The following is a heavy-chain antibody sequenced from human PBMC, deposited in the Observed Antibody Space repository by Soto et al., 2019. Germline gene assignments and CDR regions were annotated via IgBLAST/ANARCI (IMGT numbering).Heavy chain of an antibody. CDR2: FDPEDGET. D-gene: IGHD3-3*01. CDR1: GYTLTELS. V-gene: IGHV1-24*01. CDR3: ATPIFGVVPNAFYYGMDV. J-gene: IGHJ6*02. Sequence: ASVKVSCKVSGYTLTELSMHWVRQAPGKGLEWMGGFDPEDGETIYAQKFQGRVTMTEDTSTDTAYMELSSLRSEDTAMYYCATPIFGVVPNAFYYGMDVWGQGPTVTVSS.